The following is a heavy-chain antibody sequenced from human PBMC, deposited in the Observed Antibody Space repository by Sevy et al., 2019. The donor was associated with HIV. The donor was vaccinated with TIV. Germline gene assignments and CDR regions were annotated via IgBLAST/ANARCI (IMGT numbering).Heavy chain of an antibody. V-gene: IGHV4-59*01. CDR3: ARAEVPTTKRWLGNYYYYGMDV. D-gene: IGHD1-26*01. Sequence: SETLSLTCTVSGGSISSYYWSWIRQPPGKGLEWIGYIYYSGSTNYNPSLKSRVTISVDTSKNQFSLKLSSVTAADTAVDYCARAEVPTTKRWLGNYYYYGMDVWGQGTTVTVSS. J-gene: IGHJ6*02. CDR1: GGSISSYY. CDR2: IYYSGST.